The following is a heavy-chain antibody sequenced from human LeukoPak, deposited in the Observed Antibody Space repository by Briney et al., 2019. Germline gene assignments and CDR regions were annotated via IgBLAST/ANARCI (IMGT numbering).Heavy chain of an antibody. Sequence: RGASVKVSCKASGGTSSSYAISWVRQAPGQGLEWMGGIIPIFGTANYAQKFQGRVTITADESTSTAYMELSSLRSEDTAVYYCARNLHYYDSSGYYSPSGAFDIWGQGTMVTVSS. D-gene: IGHD3-22*01. V-gene: IGHV1-69*13. CDR1: GGTSSSYA. CDR3: ARNLHYYDSSGYYSPSGAFDI. J-gene: IGHJ3*02. CDR2: IIPIFGTA.